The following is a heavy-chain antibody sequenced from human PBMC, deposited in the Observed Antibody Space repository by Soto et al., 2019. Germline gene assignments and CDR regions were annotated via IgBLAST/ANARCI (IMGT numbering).Heavy chain of an antibody. CDR3: ARGWGYNY. D-gene: IGHD1-1*01. CDR1: GGSISSYY. CDR2: INHSGST. J-gene: IGHJ4*02. V-gene: IGHV4-34*01. Sequence: SSETLSLTCTVSGGSISSYYWSWIRQPPGKGLEWIGEINHSGSTNYNPSLKSRVTISVDTSKNQFSLKLSSVTAADTAVYYCARGWGYNYWGQGTLVTVSS.